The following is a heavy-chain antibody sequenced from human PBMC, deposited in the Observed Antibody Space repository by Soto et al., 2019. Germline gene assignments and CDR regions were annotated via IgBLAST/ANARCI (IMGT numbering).Heavy chain of an antibody. CDR3: ARHGSTVTTYGMDV. V-gene: IGHV4-39*01. Sequence: SQTLSLTCTVSGGSISSSSYYWGWIRQPPGKGLEWIGSIYYSGSTYYNPSLKSRVTISVDTSKNQFSLKLSSVTAADTAVYYCARHGSTVTTYGMDVWGQGTTVTVSS. D-gene: IGHD4-17*01. J-gene: IGHJ6*02. CDR2: IYYSGST. CDR1: GGSISSSSYY.